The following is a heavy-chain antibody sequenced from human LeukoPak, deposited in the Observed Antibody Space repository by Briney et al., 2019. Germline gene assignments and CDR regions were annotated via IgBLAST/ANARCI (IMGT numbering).Heavy chain of an antibody. J-gene: IGHJ4*02. Sequence: SETLSLTCAVYGGSFSGYYWTRIRQPPGKGLEWIGEINHSGSTNYNPSLKSRVTISVDTSKNQFSLKLSSVTAADTAVYYCTRPYYYDSSGDPDYWGQGTLVTVSS. CDR1: GGSFSGYY. CDR3: TRPYYYDSSGDPDY. D-gene: IGHD3-22*01. V-gene: IGHV4-34*01. CDR2: INHSGST.